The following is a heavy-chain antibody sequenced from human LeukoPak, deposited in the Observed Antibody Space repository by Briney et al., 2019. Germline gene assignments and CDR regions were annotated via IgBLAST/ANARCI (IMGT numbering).Heavy chain of an antibody. CDR1: GGSISSSNW. J-gene: IGHJ3*02. D-gene: IGHD6-13*01. CDR3: ARGSSSWIHSRPGRAFDI. V-gene: IGHV4-4*02. Sequence: SGTLSLTCAVSGGSISSSNWWSWVRQPPGKGLEWIGEIYHSGSTNYNPSLKSRVTISVDKSKNQFSLKLSSVTAADTAVYYCARGSSSWIHSRPGRAFDIWGQGAMVTVSS. CDR2: IYHSGST.